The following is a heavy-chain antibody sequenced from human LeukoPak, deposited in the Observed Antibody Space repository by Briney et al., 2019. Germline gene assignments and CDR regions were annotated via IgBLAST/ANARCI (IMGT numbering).Heavy chain of an antibody. CDR1: GGSISSGDYY. Sequence: PSETLSLTCTVSGGSISSGDYYWSWIRQPPGKGLEWIGYIYYSWSTYYNPSLKSRVTISVDTSKNQFSLKLSSVTAADTAVYYCARDLGGGAAGVDYWGQGTLVTVSS. CDR2: IYYSWST. CDR3: ARDLGGGAAGVDY. V-gene: IGHV4-30-4*01. J-gene: IGHJ4*02. D-gene: IGHD6-13*01.